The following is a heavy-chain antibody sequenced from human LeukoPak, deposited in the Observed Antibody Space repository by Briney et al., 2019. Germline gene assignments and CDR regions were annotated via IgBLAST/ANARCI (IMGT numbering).Heavy chain of an antibody. V-gene: IGHV1-69*05. CDR3: ASHGVRGVLAFDI. D-gene: IGHD3-10*01. CDR1: GGTFSSYA. J-gene: IGHJ3*02. CDR2: IIPIFGTA. Sequence: ASVKVSCKASGGTFSSYAISWVRQAPGQGLEWMGGIIPIFGTANYAQKFQGRVTITTDESTSTAYMELSSLRSEDTAVYYCASHGVRGVLAFDIWGQGTMVTVSS.